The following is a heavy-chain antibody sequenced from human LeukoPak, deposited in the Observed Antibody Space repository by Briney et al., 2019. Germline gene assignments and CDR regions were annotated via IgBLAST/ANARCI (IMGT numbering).Heavy chain of an antibody. V-gene: IGHV4-59*01. CDR3: ARAPNSDSRYFDL. D-gene: IGHD3-22*01. J-gene: IGHJ2*01. CDR2: IYYSGST. CDR1: GGSISGYY. Sequence: SETLSLTCTVSGGSISGYYWSWIRQPPGKGLEWTGYIYYSGSTIYNPSLKSRVTISVDTSKNQFSLKLSSLTAADTAVYYCARAPNSDSRYFDLWGRGTLVTVSS.